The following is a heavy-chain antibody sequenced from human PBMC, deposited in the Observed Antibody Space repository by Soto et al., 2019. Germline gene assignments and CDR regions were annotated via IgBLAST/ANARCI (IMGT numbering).Heavy chain of an antibody. Sequence: EVQLVESGGGLVKPGGSLRLSCAASGFTFSSYSMNWVRQAPGKGLEWVSSISSSSSYIYYADSVKGRFTISRDNAKNSLYLQKNSLRAEDTAVYYCARVSTAYYYGMDVWGQGTTVTVSS. J-gene: IGHJ6*02. CDR1: GFTFSSYS. CDR3: ARVSTAYYYGMDV. V-gene: IGHV3-21*01. CDR2: ISSSSSYI.